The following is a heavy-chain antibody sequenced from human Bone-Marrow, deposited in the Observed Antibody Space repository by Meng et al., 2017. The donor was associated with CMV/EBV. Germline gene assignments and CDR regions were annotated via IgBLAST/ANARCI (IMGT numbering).Heavy chain of an antibody. CDR2: ISGSGGST. J-gene: IGHJ4*02. Sequence: GGSLRLSCAASGFTFSSYAMSWVRQAPGKGLEWVSAISGSGGSTYYADSVKGRFTISRDNSKNTLYLQMNSLRAEDTAVYYCARDRTVEMVAWSGYPHWGQGTLVTVSS. CDR3: ARDRTVEMVAWSGYPH. V-gene: IGHV3-23*01. D-gene: IGHD3-3*01. CDR1: GFTFSSYA.